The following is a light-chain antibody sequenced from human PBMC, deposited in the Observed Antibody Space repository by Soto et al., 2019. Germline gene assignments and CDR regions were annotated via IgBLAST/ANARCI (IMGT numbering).Light chain of an antibody. CDR1: QSVSGN. CDR2: GAS. J-gene: IGKJ4*01. CDR3: QQYNDWPSLT. V-gene: IGKV3-15*01. Sequence: EIVMTQSPATLSVSPGERATLSCRASQSVSGNLAWYQQKPGQAPRLLIYGASTRATGIPARFSGSGSGTEFPLTISRLQSEDFAVYFCQQYNDWPSLTFGGGTKVEIK.